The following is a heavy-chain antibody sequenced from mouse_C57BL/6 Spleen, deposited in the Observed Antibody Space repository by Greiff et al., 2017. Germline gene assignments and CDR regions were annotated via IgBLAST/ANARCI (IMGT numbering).Heavy chain of an antibody. V-gene: IGHV1-15*01. CDR3: TRSAGSSYGAMDY. CDR1: GYTFTDYE. J-gene: IGHJ4*01. Sequence: VQLKESGAELVRPGASVTLSCKASGYTFTDYEMHWVKQTPVHGLEWIGAIDPETGGTAYNQKFKGKAILTADKSSSTAYMGLRSLTSEDSAVYYCTRSAGSSYGAMDYWGQGTSVTVSS. CDR2: IDPETGGT. D-gene: IGHD1-1*01.